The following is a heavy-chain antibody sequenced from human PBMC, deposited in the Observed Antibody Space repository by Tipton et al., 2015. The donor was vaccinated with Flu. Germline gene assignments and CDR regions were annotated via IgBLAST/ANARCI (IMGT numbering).Heavy chain of an antibody. CDR3: ARDIPPTYDSSGYYSNGMDV. J-gene: IGHJ6*02. CDR1: GFTFSSYS. V-gene: IGHV3-21*01. CDR2: ISSSSSYI. Sequence: SLRLSCAASGFTFSSYSMNWVRQAPGKGLEWVSSISSSSSYIYYADSVKGRFTISRDNAKNSLYLQMNSLRAEDTAVYYCARDIPPTYDSSGYYSNGMDVWGQGTTVTVSS. D-gene: IGHD3-22*01.